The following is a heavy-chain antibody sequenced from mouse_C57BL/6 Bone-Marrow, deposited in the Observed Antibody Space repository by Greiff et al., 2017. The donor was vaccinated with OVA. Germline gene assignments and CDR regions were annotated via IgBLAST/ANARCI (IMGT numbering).Heavy chain of an antibody. CDR3: AREGDDDADD. V-gene: IGHV3-6*01. CDR2: ISYDGSN. Sequence: EVKLVESGPGLVKPSQSLSLTCSVTGYSITSGYYWNWLRQFPGNKLEWMGYISYDGSNNYNPSLTNRISITRDTSKSQFFRKWNSVTTEDTATYYCAREGDDDADDWGQGTTRTVSS. D-gene: IGHD2-4*01. CDR1: GYSITSGYY. J-gene: IGHJ2*01.